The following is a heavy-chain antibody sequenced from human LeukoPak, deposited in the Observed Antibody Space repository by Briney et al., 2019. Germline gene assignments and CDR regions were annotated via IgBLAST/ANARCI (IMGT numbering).Heavy chain of an antibody. Sequence: GASVKVSCKASGYTFTTYDINWVRQAPGQGLEWMGWMNPKSGNTGYAQRLQGRVTMTSNTSISTAYMELSPLTSEDTAVYYCARELGSSYYVDWGQGTLVTVSS. CDR1: GYTFTTYD. CDR3: ARELGSSYYVD. J-gene: IGHJ4*02. V-gene: IGHV1-8*01. D-gene: IGHD6-13*01. CDR2: MNPKSGNT.